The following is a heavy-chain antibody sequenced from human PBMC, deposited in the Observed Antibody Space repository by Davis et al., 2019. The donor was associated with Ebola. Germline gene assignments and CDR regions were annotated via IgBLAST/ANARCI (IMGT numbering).Heavy chain of an antibody. J-gene: IGHJ4*02. D-gene: IGHD6-13*01. V-gene: IGHV3-53*05. CDR3: ANGIAAAQPFDY. Sequence: GGSLRLSCAASGFTVSSNYMNWVRQAPGKGLEWVSIIYSGGTTYYADSVKGRFTISRDNSKNTLYLQMNSLRAEDTAVYYCANGIAAAQPFDYWGQGTLVTVSS. CDR2: IYSGGTT. CDR1: GFTVSSNY.